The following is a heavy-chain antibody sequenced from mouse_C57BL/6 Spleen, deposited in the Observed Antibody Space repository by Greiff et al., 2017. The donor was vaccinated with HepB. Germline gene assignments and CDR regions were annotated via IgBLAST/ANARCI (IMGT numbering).Heavy chain of an antibody. Sequence: VQLQQPGAELVKPGASVKMSCKASGYTFTSYWITWVKQRPGQGLEWIGDIYPGSGSTNYNEKFKSKATLTVDTSSSTAYMQLSSLTSEDSAVYYCAREFTTVVATDYYAMDYWGQGTSVTVSS. CDR2: IYPGSGST. CDR1: GYTFTSYW. J-gene: IGHJ4*01. D-gene: IGHD1-1*01. CDR3: AREFTTVVATDYYAMDY. V-gene: IGHV1-55*01.